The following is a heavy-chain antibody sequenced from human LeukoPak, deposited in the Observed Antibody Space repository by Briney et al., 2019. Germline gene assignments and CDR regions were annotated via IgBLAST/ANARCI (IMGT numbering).Heavy chain of an antibody. J-gene: IGHJ4*02. Sequence: PSETLSLTCAVYGGSFSGYYWSWIRQPTGKGLEWIGEINHSGSTNYNPSLKSRVTISVDTSKNQFSLKLSSVTAADTAVYYCARLIAAAGTSYWGQGTLVTVSS. CDR1: GGSFSGYY. D-gene: IGHD6-13*01. CDR3: ARLIAAAGTSY. V-gene: IGHV4-34*01. CDR2: INHSGST.